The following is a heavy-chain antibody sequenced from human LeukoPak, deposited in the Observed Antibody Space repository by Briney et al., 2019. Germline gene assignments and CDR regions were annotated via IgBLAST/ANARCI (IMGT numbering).Heavy chain of an antibody. D-gene: IGHD1-26*01. CDR1: GFTFSSYW. CDR3: AKAVVGHWYFDL. Sequence: GGSLRLSCTASGFTFSSYWMHWVRQAPGKGLVWVSRITSDGSSTSHADSVKGRFTISRDNAKNTLYLQMNSLRAEDTAVYCCAKAVVGHWYFDLWGRGTLVTVSS. CDR2: ITSDGSST. J-gene: IGHJ2*01. V-gene: IGHV3-74*01.